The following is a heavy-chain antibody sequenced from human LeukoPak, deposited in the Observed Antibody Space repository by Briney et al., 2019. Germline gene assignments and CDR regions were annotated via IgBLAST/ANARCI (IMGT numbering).Heavy chain of an antibody. D-gene: IGHD6-13*01. Sequence: ASVKVSCKASGYTFTGYYMHWVRQAPGQGLEWMGWINPNSGGTNYAQKFQGWVTMTRDTSISTAYMELSRLRSDGTAVYYCASNILSIAAAGTGPYYYGMDVWGQGTTVTVSS. CDR3: ASNILSIAAAGTGPYYYGMDV. CDR1: GYTFTGYY. V-gene: IGHV1-2*04. CDR2: INPNSGGT. J-gene: IGHJ6*02.